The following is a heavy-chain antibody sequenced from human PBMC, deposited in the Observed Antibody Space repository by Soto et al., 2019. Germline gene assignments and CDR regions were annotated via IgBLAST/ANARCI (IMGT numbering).Heavy chain of an antibody. Sequence: SETLSLTCTVSGDYISSYYGSWIRQPVGKGLEWIGRIFSSGYTDYNPSLKTRVTMSVDTSKNRFSLRLTSVSAADTAFYYCARLAPGRLDTARHFDYWGQGTLVTVSS. V-gene: IGHV4-4*07. J-gene: IGHJ4*02. D-gene: IGHD5-18*01. CDR2: IFSSGYT. CDR3: ARLAPGRLDTARHFDY. CDR1: GDYISSYY.